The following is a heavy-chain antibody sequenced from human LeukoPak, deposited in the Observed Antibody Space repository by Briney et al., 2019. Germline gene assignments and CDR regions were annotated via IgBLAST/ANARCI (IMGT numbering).Heavy chain of an antibody. D-gene: IGHD2-2*01. CDR3: ARASVVVPAAMFTRSLEADV. J-gene: IGHJ6*04. CDR2: INPNSGGT. CDR1: GYTFTGYY. Sequence: SVKVSCKASGYTFTGYYMNWVRQAPGQGLEWMGWINPNSGGTNYAQKVQGRVTMTRDTSISTAYMELSRLRSDDTAVYYCARASVVVPAAMFTRSLEADVWGKGTTVTVSS. V-gene: IGHV1-2*02.